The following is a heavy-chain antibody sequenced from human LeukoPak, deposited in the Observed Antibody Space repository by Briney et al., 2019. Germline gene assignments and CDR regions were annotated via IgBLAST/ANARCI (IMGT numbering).Heavy chain of an antibody. V-gene: IGHV1-2*02. D-gene: IGHD2-15*01. CDR1: GYTFTTYI. CDR3: ARGDIVVVVAALYYFDY. CDR2: INPNSGGT. J-gene: IGHJ4*02. Sequence: ASVKVSCKASGYTFTTYIINWVRQAPGQGLEWMGWINPNSGGTNYAQKFQGRVTMTRDTSISTAYMELSRLRSDDTAVYYCARGDIVVVVAALYYFDYWGQGTLVTVSS.